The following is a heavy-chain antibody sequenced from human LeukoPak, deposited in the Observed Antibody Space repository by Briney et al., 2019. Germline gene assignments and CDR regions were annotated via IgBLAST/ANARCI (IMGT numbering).Heavy chain of an antibody. CDR3: AKDHRAAAGPAGRY. D-gene: IGHD6-13*01. V-gene: IGHV3-23*01. Sequence: GGSLRLSCAASGFTFSSYAMSWVRQAPGKGLEWVSAISGSGGSTYYADSVKGRFTISRDNSKNTLYLQMNSLRAEDTAVYCCAKDHRAAAGPAGRYWGQGTLVTVSS. J-gene: IGHJ4*02. CDR2: ISGSGGST. CDR1: GFTFSSYA.